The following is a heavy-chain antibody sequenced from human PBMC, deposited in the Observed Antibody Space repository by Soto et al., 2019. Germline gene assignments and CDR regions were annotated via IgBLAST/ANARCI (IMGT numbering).Heavy chain of an antibody. CDR3: ARGYGGTLDY. Sequence: SETLSLTYTVACGSISSYYWSWIRQPPGKGLEWIGYIYYSGSTNYNPSLKSRVTISVDTSKNQFSLKLSSVTAADTAVYYCARGYGGTLDYWGQGTLVTVSS. CDR2: IYYSGST. D-gene: IGHD4-17*01. CDR1: CGSISSYY. J-gene: IGHJ4*02. V-gene: IGHV4-59*08.